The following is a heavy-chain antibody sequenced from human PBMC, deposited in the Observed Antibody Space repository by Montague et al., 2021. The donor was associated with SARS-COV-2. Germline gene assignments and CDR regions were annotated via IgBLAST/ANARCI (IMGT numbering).Heavy chain of an antibody. D-gene: IGHD2-15*01. V-gene: IGHV4-59*01. CDR1: NASSDNYY. Sequence: SETLSLTCTVSNASSDNYYWSWVRQSPGKGLEYIGYIYYSGSTNYNPSLRSRVPISIDTSKNQFSLKLMSVTAAEAAIYFCARRIVTYYWYFDLWGRGTLVTVSS. CDR3: ARRIVTYYWYFDL. J-gene: IGHJ2*01. CDR2: IYYSGST.